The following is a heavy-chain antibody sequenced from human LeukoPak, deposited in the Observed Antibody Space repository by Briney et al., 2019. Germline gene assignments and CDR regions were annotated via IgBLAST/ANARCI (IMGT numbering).Heavy chain of an antibody. J-gene: IGHJ6*03. V-gene: IGHV4-34*01. CDR3: AREAAVARVYYYYYMDV. Sequence: SETLSLTCAVYGGSFSGYYWTWIRQPPGKGLEWIGEMNHSGSANYNPSLKSRVTMSVDTSKNQFSLKLSSVTAADTAVYYCAREAAVARVYYYYYMDVWGKGTTVTISS. CDR2: MNHSGSA. D-gene: IGHD6-19*01. CDR1: GGSFSGYY.